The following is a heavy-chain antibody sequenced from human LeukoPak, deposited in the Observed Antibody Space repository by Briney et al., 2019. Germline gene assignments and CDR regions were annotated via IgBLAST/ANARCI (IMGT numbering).Heavy chain of an antibody. Sequence: GASVKVSCKASGGTFSSYDINWVRQATGQGLEWMGWMNPNSGNTGYAQKFQGRVTMTRNTSISTAYMELSSLRSEDTAVYYCARQYSSSWWPYYYGMDVWGQGTTVTVSS. CDR1: GGTFSSYD. CDR3: ARQYSSSWWPYYYGMDV. J-gene: IGHJ6*02. D-gene: IGHD6-13*01. CDR2: MNPNSGNT. V-gene: IGHV1-8*02.